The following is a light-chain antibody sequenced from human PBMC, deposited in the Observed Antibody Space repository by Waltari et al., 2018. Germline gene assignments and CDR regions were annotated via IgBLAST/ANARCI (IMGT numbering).Light chain of an antibody. CDR3: ATWDDSLNGWV. CDR2: NNY. CDR1: APNISINS. Sequence: QSVVTQPPSASGTPGQTVTISCSGSAPNISINSVTWYQQVPGAAPKPLLYNNYQRPAGVSDRFAASRFGTSATLAISGLQSEDEAVYYCATWDDSLNGWVFGGGTKLTVL. J-gene: IGLJ3*02. V-gene: IGLV1-44*01.